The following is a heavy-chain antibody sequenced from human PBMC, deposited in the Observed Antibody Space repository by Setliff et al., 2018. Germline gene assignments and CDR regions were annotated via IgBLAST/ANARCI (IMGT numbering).Heavy chain of an antibody. CDR2: ISPFNGNT. CDR1: GYNFITTG. Sequence: ASVKVSCKTSGYNFITTGISWVRQAPGQGPEWMGCISPFNGNTNYAQKFQDRVTMTTDNTKDSVYLDMNSLRAEDTAVYYCARNLLRRGVGATGYWGKGALVTVSS. D-gene: IGHD1-26*01. V-gene: IGHV1-18*01. CDR3: ARNLLRRGVGATGY. J-gene: IGHJ4*02.